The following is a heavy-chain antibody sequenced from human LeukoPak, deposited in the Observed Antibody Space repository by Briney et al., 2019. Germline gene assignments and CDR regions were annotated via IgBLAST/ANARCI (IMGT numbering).Heavy chain of an antibody. Sequence: GGSLRLSCAASGFTFSNYEMNWIRQAPGKGLEWVSSISSSSSYIYYADSVKGRFTISRDNAKNSLYLQMNSLRAEDTAVYYCARKEYSSSWYGGTLADYWGQGTLVTVSS. CDR1: GFTFSNYE. V-gene: IGHV3-21*01. CDR3: ARKEYSSSWYGGTLADY. CDR2: ISSSSSYI. J-gene: IGHJ4*02. D-gene: IGHD6-13*01.